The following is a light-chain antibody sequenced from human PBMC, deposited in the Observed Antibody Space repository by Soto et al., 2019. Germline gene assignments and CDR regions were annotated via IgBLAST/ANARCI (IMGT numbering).Light chain of an antibody. V-gene: IGLV3-21*02. Sequence: SYYLTQPPSASVAPVQTARITCGGNNIGSKSVQWDQQKPGQAPVLVVYDDSDRPSGIPERFSGSNSGNTATLTISRVEAGDEADYYCQVGDSSSDXHYVFGRGTKVXV. CDR3: QVGDSSSDXHYV. CDR2: DDS. CDR1: NIGSKS. J-gene: IGLJ1*01.